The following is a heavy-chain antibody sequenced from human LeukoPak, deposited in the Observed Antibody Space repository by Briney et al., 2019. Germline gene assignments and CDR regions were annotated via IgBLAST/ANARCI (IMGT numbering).Heavy chain of an antibody. CDR1: GFTFSSYA. D-gene: IGHD6-13*01. J-gene: IGHJ4*02. CDR2: ISGSGGST. CDR3: ARDHSSSWYALDY. V-gene: IGHV3-23*01. Sequence: GGSLRLSCAASGFTFSSYAMSWVRQAPGKGLEWVSAISGSGGSTYYADSVKGRFTISRDNSKNTLYLQMNSLRAEDTAVYYCARDHSSSWYALDYWGQGTLVTVSS.